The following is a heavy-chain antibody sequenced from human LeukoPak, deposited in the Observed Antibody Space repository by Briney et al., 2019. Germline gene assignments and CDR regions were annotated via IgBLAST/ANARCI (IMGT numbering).Heavy chain of an antibody. CDR1: GFSFSDYA. D-gene: IGHD1-26*01. Sequence: PGRSLRLSCAASGFSFSDYALHWVRQAPGKGLEWVAIISYDGSNKEYADSLKGRFTISRDNSKNTLYLQMNSLRVEDTAVYYCARDIHSGSYYYYFDCWGQGTLVTVSS. V-gene: IGHV3-30-3*01. CDR3: ARDIHSGSYYYYFDC. J-gene: IGHJ4*02. CDR2: ISYDGSNK.